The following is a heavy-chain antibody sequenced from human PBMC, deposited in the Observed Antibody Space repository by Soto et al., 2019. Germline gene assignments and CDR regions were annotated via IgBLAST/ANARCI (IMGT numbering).Heavy chain of an antibody. J-gene: IGHJ4*02. CDR2: INGGGGAGNT. V-gene: IGHV3-23*01. CDR1: GFTFSSYA. Sequence: EVQLLESGGGLVQPGGSLRLSCAASGFTFSSYAMSWVRQAPGKGLEWVSTINGGGGAGNTYYADSVKGRFTISRDNSKNTLYLQMNSRRAEDTAVYYCAKVPIMTTVTHYFDYWGQGTLVTVSS. D-gene: IGHD4-17*01. CDR3: AKVPIMTTVTHYFDY.